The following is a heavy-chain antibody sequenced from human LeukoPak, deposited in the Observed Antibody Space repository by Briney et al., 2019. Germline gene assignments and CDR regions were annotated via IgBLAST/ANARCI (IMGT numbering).Heavy chain of an antibody. D-gene: IGHD3-22*01. V-gene: IGHV1-69*04. CDR3: ARGTYYYDSSGYYGLDAFDI. CDR2: IIPILGVA. J-gene: IGHJ3*02. CDR1: GGTFSSYA. Sequence: SVKVSCKASGGTFSSYAISWVRQAPGQGLEWMGRIIPILGVANYAQKFQGRVTITADKSTSTAYMELSSLRSEDTAVYYCARGTYYYDSSGYYGLDAFDIWGQGTMVTVSS.